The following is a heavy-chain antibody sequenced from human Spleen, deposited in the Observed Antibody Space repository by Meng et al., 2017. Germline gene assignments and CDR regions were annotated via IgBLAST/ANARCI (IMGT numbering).Heavy chain of an antibody. CDR3: ARDEDISAAGKLFGDY. CDR2: INPNSGGT. Sequence: ASVKVSCKASGYTFTGYYMHWVRQAPGQGLEWMGRINPNSGGTNYAQKFQGRVTMTRDTSITTVYMELSRLRSDDTAMYYCARDEDISAAGKLFGDYWGQGTLVTVSS. CDR1: GYTFTGYY. J-gene: IGHJ4*02. V-gene: IGHV1-2*06. D-gene: IGHD6-13*01.